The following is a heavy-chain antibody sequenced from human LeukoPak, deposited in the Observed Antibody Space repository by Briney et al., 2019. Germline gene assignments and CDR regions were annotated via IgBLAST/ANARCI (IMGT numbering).Heavy chain of an antibody. V-gene: IGHV1-69*06. D-gene: IGHD3-10*01. CDR2: IIPIFGTA. Sequence: SVKVSCKASGGTFSSCAISWVRQAPGQGLEWMGGIIPIFGTANYAQKFQGRVTITADKSTSTAYMELSSLRSEDTAVYYCARVGTYYYGSGSYSGWFDPWGQGTLVTVSS. CDR1: GGTFSSCA. J-gene: IGHJ5*02. CDR3: ARVGTYYYGSGSYSGWFDP.